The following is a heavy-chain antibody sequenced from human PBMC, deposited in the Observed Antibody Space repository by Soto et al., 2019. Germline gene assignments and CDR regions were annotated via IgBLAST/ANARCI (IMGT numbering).Heavy chain of an antibody. D-gene: IGHD6-13*01. Sequence: SETLSLTCTVSGGSISSYYWNWIRQPPGKGLEWIGYIHYSGSTNYNPSLRGRVTVSVDTSKNQFSLKLSSVTAADTAVYYCAKEHSSSIPGWFDLWGQGTLVTVSS. V-gene: IGHV4-59*01. CDR2: IHYSGST. J-gene: IGHJ5*02. CDR1: GGSISSYY. CDR3: AKEHSSSIPGWFDL.